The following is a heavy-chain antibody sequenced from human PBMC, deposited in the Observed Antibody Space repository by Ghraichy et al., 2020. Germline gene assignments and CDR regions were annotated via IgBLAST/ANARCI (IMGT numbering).Heavy chain of an antibody. CDR2: ISSSSSTI. Sequence: GGSLRLSCAASGFTFSSDRMNWVRQAPGKGLEWVSYISSSSSTIYYADSVKGRFTISRDNAKNSLYLQMNSLRDEDTAVYYCARDYLGSGWYDYYFDYWGQGTLVTVSS. CDR1: GFTFSSDR. CDR3: ARDYLGSGWYDYYFDY. J-gene: IGHJ4*02. V-gene: IGHV3-48*02. D-gene: IGHD6-19*01.